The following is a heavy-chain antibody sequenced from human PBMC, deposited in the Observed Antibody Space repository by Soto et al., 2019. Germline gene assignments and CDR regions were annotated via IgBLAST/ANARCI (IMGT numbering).Heavy chain of an antibody. Sequence: QVQLQESVPGLVKPSQTLSLTCTVSGDVISSGGYYWSWIRQLPGKVLEWIGYIYSSGTTYYNPSLKSRITISVATAKNQFSLNLRSVTAADTAVYYCARTDSSGYYFVYWGQGTLVTVFS. J-gene: IGHJ4*02. CDR2: IYSSGTT. V-gene: IGHV4-31*03. CDR1: GDVISSGGYY. CDR3: ARTDSSGYYFVY. D-gene: IGHD3-22*01.